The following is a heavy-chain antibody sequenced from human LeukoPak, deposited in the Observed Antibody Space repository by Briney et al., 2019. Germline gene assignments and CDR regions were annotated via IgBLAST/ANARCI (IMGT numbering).Heavy chain of an antibody. CDR1: GFTFSNYW. D-gene: IGHD1-26*01. CDR3: ARCGTPNNYYGYGVDV. V-gene: IGHV3-74*01. J-gene: IGHJ6*02. Sequence: GGSLRLSCVASGFTFSNYWMHWVRQAPGKGLVWVSRIKSDGSSTDYADSVRGRFTISRDNAKNTLYLQMNSLRAEDTAVYYCARCGTPNNYYGYGVDVWGQGTTVIVSS. CDR2: IKSDGSST.